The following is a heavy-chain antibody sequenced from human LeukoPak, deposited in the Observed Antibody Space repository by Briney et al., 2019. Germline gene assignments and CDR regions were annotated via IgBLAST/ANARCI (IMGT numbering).Heavy chain of an antibody. CDR2: IRYDGSNK. J-gene: IGHJ6*03. V-gene: IGHV3-30*02. Sequence: GGSLRLSCAASGFTFSGSALHWVRQASGKGLEWVAFIRYDGSNKYYADSVKGRFTISRDNSKNTLYLQMNSLRAEDTAVYYCAKRRSESYYYYMDVWGKGTTVTISS. CDR3: AKRRSESYYYYMDV. D-gene: IGHD1-14*01. CDR1: GFTFSGSA.